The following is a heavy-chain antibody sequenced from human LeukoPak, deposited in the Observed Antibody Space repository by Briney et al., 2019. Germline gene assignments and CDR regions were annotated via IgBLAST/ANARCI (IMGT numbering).Heavy chain of an antibody. V-gene: IGHV3-72*01. J-gene: IGHJ4*02. CDR2: TRNKASSYTT. CDR3: TRPQRGGGHYFDC. CDR1: GFTFSDHY. Sequence: GGSLRLSCAASGFTFSDHYVDWVRQAPGKGLEWVGRTRNKASSYTTAYAASVKGRFTISRDDSKNSVYLQMNSLKTEDTAVYYCTRPQRGGGHYFDCWGQGTLVTVSS. D-gene: IGHD3-10*01.